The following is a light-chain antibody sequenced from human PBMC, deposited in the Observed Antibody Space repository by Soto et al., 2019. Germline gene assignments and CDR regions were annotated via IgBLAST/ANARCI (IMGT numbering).Light chain of an antibody. V-gene: IGKV3-20*01. CDR2: GAS. J-gene: IGKJ1*01. Sequence: EIGLTQSPGTLSLSPGERATLSCRASQSISGTYLAWYQQKPGPAPRILIYGASNRATGIPDRFSGSGSGTDFTLTISRLEPEDFAVYYCQHYGISPPWTFGQGTKVEIK. CDR1: QSISGTY. CDR3: QHYGISPPWT.